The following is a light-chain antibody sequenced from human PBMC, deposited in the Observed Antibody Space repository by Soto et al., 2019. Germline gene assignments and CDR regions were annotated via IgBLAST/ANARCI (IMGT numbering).Light chain of an antibody. CDR2: EVS. V-gene: IGLV2-14*01. CDR1: SSDVGGYDY. CDR3: CSYTSRSTQV. J-gene: IGLJ1*01. Sequence: QSALTQPASVSGSPGQSITISCTGTSSDVGGYDYVSWYQQHPGTAPKLMIYEVSNRPSGVSNLFSCTNSGTTASLTIAGLHAEDAADYYCCSYTSRSTQVFGTGTQLTVL.